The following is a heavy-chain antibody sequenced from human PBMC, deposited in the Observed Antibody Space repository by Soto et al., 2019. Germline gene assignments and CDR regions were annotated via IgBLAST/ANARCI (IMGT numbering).Heavy chain of an antibody. CDR2: INPRGGST. CDR1: GYTFTSYY. V-gene: IGHV1-46*01. J-gene: IGHJ6*02. Sequence: QVQLVQSGAEVKKPGASVKVSCKASGYTFTSYYMNWVRQAPGQGLEWMGIINPRGGSTTYAQKFQGRVTMTRKTSTSTLYMKLSSLTSDDTAVNYCARAGDAAMASYYYYGMDVWGQGTTVTVSS. D-gene: IGHD5-18*01. CDR3: ARAGDAAMASYYYYGMDV.